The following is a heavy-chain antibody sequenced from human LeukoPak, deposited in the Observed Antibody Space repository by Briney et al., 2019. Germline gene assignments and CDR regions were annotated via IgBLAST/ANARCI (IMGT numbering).Heavy chain of an antibody. D-gene: IGHD3-3*01. CDR3: AKTTGGKITIFGVVPPGYYGMDV. CDR2: INAGNGNT. Sequence: ASVKVSCKASGYTFTSYAMHWVRQAPGQRLEWMGGINAGNGNTKYSQKFQGRVTITRDTSASTAYMELSSLRSEDTAVYYCAKTTGGKITIFGVVPPGYYGMDVWGQGTTVTVSS. V-gene: IGHV1-3*01. J-gene: IGHJ6*02. CDR1: GYTFTSYA.